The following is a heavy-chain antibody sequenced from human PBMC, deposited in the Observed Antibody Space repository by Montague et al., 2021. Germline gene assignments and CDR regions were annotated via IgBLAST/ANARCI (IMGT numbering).Heavy chain of an antibody. CDR2: INEDGSEK. CDR1: GVTFDYYW. V-gene: IGHV3-7*01. D-gene: IGHD6-13*01. Sequence: SLRLSCAASGVTFDYYWMSWVRQAPGKGLEWVANINEDGSEKSYVDSVRGRFSISRDNTKNSLYLQMNSLRVEDTAVYYCARDRAAAGSWGHGTLVTVSS. CDR3: ARDRAAAGS. J-gene: IGHJ5*01.